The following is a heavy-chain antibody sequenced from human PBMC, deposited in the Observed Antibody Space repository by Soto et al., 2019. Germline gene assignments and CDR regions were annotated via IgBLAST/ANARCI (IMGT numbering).Heavy chain of an antibody. D-gene: IGHD5-12*01. CDR2: IIPIFGTT. J-gene: IGHJ4*02. Sequence: QVQLVQSGAEVKKPGSSVKVSCKTSGDIFSGYSISWVRLAPGQGLEWMGGIIPIFGTTNYAQRFHGRVTITADKSTSTVYMELYSLKSEDTAVYYCARDLGSGYDPGDYWGQGTLVTVSS. V-gene: IGHV1-69*14. CDR1: GDIFSGYS. CDR3: ARDLGSGYDPGDY.